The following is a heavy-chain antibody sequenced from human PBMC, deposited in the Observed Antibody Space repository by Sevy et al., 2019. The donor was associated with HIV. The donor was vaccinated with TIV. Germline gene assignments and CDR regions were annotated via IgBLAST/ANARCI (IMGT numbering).Heavy chain of an antibody. CDR1: GYTFTNYR. Sequence: ASVKVSCKTSGYTFTNYRIFWVRQAPGQGLEWMGWVSAHNGDTNYAQRFRGRVTMTTDTSTSTAYMDLRSLRSDDTAVYYCVRAYCSGGRCYSGAYWGQGTLVTVSS. V-gene: IGHV1-18*01. CDR2: VSAHNGDT. D-gene: IGHD2-15*01. CDR3: VRAYCSGGRCYSGAY. J-gene: IGHJ4*02.